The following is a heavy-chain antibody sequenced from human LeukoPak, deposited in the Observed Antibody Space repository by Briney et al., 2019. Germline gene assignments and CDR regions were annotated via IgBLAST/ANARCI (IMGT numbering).Heavy chain of an antibody. Sequence: GGSLRLSCAASGFTFSSYAMSWVRQAPGKGLEGVSMITSGGGSTYHADSVKGRFTMSRDNSKNTLYLQMTSLRAEDTAVYYCTKDHPDCRGTSCLLFDSWGQGTLVTVSS. CDR2: ITSGGGST. D-gene: IGHD2-2*01. J-gene: IGHJ4*02. CDR1: GFTFSSYA. CDR3: TKDHPDCRGTSCLLFDS. V-gene: IGHV3-23*01.